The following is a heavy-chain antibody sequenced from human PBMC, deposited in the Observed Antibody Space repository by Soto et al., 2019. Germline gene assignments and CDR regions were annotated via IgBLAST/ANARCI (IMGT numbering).Heavy chain of an antibody. D-gene: IGHD4-17*01. CDR1: GGSISSYY. Sequence: QVQLQESGPGLVKPSETLSLTCTVSGGSISSYYWSWIRQPPGKGLEWIGYIYYSGSTSYNPSLKSRVTISVDTSKNQFSLKLSSVTAADTAVYYCARWYGGSLDYWGQGTLVTVSS. J-gene: IGHJ4*02. CDR3: ARWYGGSLDY. CDR2: IYYSGST. V-gene: IGHV4-59*01.